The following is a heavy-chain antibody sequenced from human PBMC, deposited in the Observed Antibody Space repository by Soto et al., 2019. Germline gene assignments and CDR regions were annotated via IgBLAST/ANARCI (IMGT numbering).Heavy chain of an antibody. CDR3: TRGSSSSHSFYYYGLDV. Sequence: GGSLRLSCAASGFTFSDHYMDWVRHAPGKGLEWIGRIRDKANSYTTEYAASVKGRFSVSRDDSESSLYLQMNSLKSDDTATYYCTRGSSSSHSFYYYGLDVWGQGTTVTVSS. CDR2: IRDKANSYTT. D-gene: IGHD6-6*01. CDR1: GFTFSDHY. J-gene: IGHJ6*02. V-gene: IGHV3-72*01.